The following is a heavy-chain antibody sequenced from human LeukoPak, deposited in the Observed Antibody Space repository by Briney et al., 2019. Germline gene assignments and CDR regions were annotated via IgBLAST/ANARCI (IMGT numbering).Heavy chain of an antibody. Sequence: ASVKVSCKASGYTFTSYGISWVRQAPGQGLEWMVWISAYNGNTNYAQKLQGRVTMTTDTSTSTAYMELRSLRSDDTAVYYCARALYDRSGYLPDYWGQGTLVTVSS. CDR1: GYTFTSYG. D-gene: IGHD3-22*01. V-gene: IGHV1-18*01. CDR2: ISAYNGNT. J-gene: IGHJ4*02. CDR3: ARALYDRSGYLPDY.